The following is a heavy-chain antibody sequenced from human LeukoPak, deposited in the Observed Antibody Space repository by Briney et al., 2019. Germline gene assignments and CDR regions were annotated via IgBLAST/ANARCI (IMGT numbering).Heavy chain of an antibody. J-gene: IGHJ6*02. V-gene: IGHV3-23*01. CDR2: ISGSGGNT. Sequence: GGSLRLSCAASGFTFSNYAMSWVRQAPGKGLEWVSGISGSGGNTNHADSVKGRFTISRDNSKNTLYLQMNSLRADDTAVYYCAKWARWDYYYYGMDVWGQGTTVTVSS. CDR1: GFTFSNYA. CDR3: AKWARWDYYYYGMDV. D-gene: IGHD5-24*01.